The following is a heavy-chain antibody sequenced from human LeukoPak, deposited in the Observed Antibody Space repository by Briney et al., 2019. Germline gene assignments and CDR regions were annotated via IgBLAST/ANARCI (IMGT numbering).Heavy chain of an antibody. CDR2: IYYSGST. CDR1: GGSISSGGYY. Sequence: PSQTLSLTCTVPGGSISSGGYYWSWIRQHPGKGLEWIGCIYYSGSTYYNPSLKSRVTISVDTSKNQFSLKLSSVTAADTAVYYCARYSGYQTLFDYWGQGTLVTVSS. CDR3: ARYSGYQTLFDY. D-gene: IGHD3-22*01. V-gene: IGHV4-31*03. J-gene: IGHJ4*02.